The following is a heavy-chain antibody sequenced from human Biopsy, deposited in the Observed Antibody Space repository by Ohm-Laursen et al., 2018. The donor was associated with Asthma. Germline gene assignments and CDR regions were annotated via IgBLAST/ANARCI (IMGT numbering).Heavy chain of an antibody. J-gene: IGHJ4*02. D-gene: IGHD4-17*01. CDR2: HDHEEGGT. CDR3: ASDFPKDYVRYNFQF. V-gene: IGHV1-24*01. Sequence: ASVKVSCKISGYSLTDLSMHWVRQAPGQGLEWMGGHDHEEGGTVNARRFQGRVTMTEDISTDTAYVELSSLSSDDTAVYYCASDFPKDYVRYNFQFWGQGTLVTVSS. CDR1: GYSLTDLS.